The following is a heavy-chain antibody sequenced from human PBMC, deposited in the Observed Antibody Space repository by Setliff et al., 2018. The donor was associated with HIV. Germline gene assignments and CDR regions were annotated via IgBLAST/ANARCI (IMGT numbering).Heavy chain of an antibody. J-gene: IGHJ4*02. V-gene: IGHV1-8*02. CDR3: ARGVQWLGLYYFDY. CDR2: MNPNSGNT. D-gene: IGHD6-19*01. Sequence: ASVKVSCKASGYTFTSYDINWVGQATGQGLEWMGWMNPNSGNTGYAQKFQGRVTMTRNTSISTAYMELSSLRSEDTAVYYCARGVQWLGLYYFDYWGQGTLVTVSS. CDR1: GYTFTSYD.